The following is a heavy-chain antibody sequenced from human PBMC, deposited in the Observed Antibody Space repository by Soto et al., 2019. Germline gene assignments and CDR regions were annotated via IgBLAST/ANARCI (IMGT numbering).Heavy chain of an antibody. CDR1: GGSISSGGYY. CDR3: PRAGNGITIFGVVITYFDY. J-gene: IGHJ4*02. V-gene: IGHV4-31*03. Sequence: SETLSLTCTVSGGSISSGGYYWSWIRQHPGKGLEWIGYIYYSGSTYYNPSLKSRVTISVDTSKNQFSLKLSSVTAADTAVYYCPRAGNGITIFGVVITYFDYWGQGTLVTVSS. D-gene: IGHD3-3*01. CDR2: IYYSGST.